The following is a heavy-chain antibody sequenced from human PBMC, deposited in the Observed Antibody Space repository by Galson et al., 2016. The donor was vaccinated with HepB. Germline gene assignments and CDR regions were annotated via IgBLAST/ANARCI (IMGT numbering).Heavy chain of an antibody. D-gene: IGHD6-13*01. CDR2: IWYDGSKE. CDR1: GFTFNDYG. V-gene: IGHV3-33*01. CDR3: AGEYYSSWYPAGLYYGLDV. Sequence: SLRLSCAASGFTFNDYGIHWVRQTPGKGLEWMAFIWYDGSKEYYVDSLKGRFTIFRGNSENTVYLQMNSLRAEDTAVYYCAGEYYSSWYPAGLYYGLDVWGRGTTVTVSS. J-gene: IGHJ6*02.